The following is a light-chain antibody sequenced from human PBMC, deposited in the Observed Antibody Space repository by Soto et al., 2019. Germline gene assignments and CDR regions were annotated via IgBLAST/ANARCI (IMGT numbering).Light chain of an antibody. V-gene: IGKV3-15*01. CDR2: RAS. CDR1: QTIYSN. J-gene: IGKJ1*01. Sequence: IMMTQSPATLSVSLGERATLSCRAGQTIYSNVAWYQQRPGQAPRLLIYRASTRATGVPARFSGSGSGTEFILTISSLQSEDFAIYYCQQYQNLWTFGQGTKVDIK. CDR3: QQYQNLWT.